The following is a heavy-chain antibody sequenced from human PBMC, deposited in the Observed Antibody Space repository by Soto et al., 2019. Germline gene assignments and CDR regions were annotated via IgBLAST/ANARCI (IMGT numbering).Heavy chain of an antibody. CDR3: ARSPRLDAYYFDY. J-gene: IGHJ4*02. V-gene: IGHV3-48*01. CDR2: ISSSSSTI. Sequence: EVQLVESGGGLVQPGGSLRLSCAASGFTFSSYSMNWVRQAPGKGLEWVSYISSSSSTIYYADSVKGRFTISRDNAKNSLYLQMNSLSAEDTAVYYCARSPRLDAYYFDYWGQGSLVTVSS. CDR1: GFTFSSYS.